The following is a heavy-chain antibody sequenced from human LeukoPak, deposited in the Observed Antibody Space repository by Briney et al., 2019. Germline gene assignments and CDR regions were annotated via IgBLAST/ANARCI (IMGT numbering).Heavy chain of an antibody. CDR2: ISGNGHQT. Sequence: PGGSRRLSCSASGFTFSRFAMTWVRQVPGRGLEWVSTISGNGHQTYYADSVKGRFSVSRDNSKNILYLQMDSLRADDSALYYCAKDANYYDSSGYFIPLDYWGQGTLVTVSS. CDR3: AKDANYYDSSGYFIPLDY. J-gene: IGHJ4*02. V-gene: IGHV3-23*01. CDR1: GFTFSRFA. D-gene: IGHD3-22*01.